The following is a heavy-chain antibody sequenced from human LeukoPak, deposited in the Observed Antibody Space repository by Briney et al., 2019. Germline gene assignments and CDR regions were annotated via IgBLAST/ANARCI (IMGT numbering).Heavy chain of an antibody. V-gene: IGHV4-59*01. CDR3: ASGGITIFGVEYYFDY. Sequence: SETLSLTCTVSGGSISSYYWSWIRQPPGKGLEWIGYIYYSGSTNYNPSLKSRVTISVDTSKDQFSLKLSSVTAADTAVYYCASGGITIFGVEYYFDYWGQGTLVTVSS. D-gene: IGHD3-3*01. CDR2: IYYSGST. CDR1: GGSISSYY. J-gene: IGHJ4*02.